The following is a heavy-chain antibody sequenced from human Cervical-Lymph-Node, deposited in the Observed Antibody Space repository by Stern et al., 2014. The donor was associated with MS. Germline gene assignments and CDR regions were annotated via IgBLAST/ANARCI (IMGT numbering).Heavy chain of an antibody. CDR1: GFTFGSYG. CDR2: ISYDEENK. Sequence: QVQLVQSGGGVVQPGRSLRLSCAASGFTFGSYGMHWVRQAPGKGLEWVAVISYDEENKFYADSVKGRFSISRDNSKNTLYVQMNSLRVEDTAVYYCAKDRGGHVYDGLDVWGQGTTVTVSS. CDR3: AKDRGGHVYDGLDV. V-gene: IGHV3-30*18. D-gene: IGHD3-10*01. J-gene: IGHJ6*02.